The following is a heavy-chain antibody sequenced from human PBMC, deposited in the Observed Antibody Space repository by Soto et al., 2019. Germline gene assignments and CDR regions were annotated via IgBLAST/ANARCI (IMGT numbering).Heavy chain of an antibody. V-gene: IGHV3-49*03. D-gene: IGHD3-10*01. CDR1: GFTFGDYA. Sequence: GGSLRLSCTASGFTFGDYAMSWFRQAPGKGLEWVGFIRSKSYGGTTEYAASVKGRFTISRDDSKSIAFLQMNNLKTEDTGVYYCTKYGSGTQGWFDPWGQGTLVTVSS. J-gene: IGHJ5*02. CDR2: IRSKSYGGTT. CDR3: TKYGSGTQGWFDP.